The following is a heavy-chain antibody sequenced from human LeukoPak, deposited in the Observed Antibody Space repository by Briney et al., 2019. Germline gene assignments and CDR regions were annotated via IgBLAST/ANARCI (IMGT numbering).Heavy chain of an antibody. J-gene: IGHJ4*02. CDR3: ARHWMVAATAIDY. D-gene: IGHD2-15*01. CDR1: GGTFSSYA. V-gene: IGHV1-69*04. CDR2: IIPILGIA. Sequence: GASVKVSCKASGGTFSSYAISWVRPAPGQGLEWMGRIIPILGIANYAQKFQGRVTITADKSTSTAYMELSSLRSEDTAVYYCARHWMVAATAIDYWGQGTLVTVSS.